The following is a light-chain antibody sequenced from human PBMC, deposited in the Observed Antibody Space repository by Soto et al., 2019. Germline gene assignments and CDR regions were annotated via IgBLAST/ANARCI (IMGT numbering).Light chain of an antibody. Sequence: EIVLTQSPGTLSFSPGERATLSCRASQSVSSSYLAWYQQKPGQAPRLLIYDASNRATGIPDRFSGSGSGTDFTLTINSLEPEDFAVYYCQHRYNWPLTFGAGTKVDI. V-gene: IGKV3D-20*02. J-gene: IGKJ4*01. CDR3: QHRYNWPLT. CDR2: DAS. CDR1: QSVSSSY.